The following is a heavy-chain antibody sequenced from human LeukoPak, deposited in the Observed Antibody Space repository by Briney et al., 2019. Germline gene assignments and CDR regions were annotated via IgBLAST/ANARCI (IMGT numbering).Heavy chain of an antibody. CDR3: ARRGPRTSLKTYYFDY. J-gene: IGHJ4*02. CDR2: INPNSGGT. V-gene: IGHV1-2*02. CDR1: GYTFTGYY. Sequence: ASVKVSCKASGYTFTGYYMHWVRQAPGQGLEWMGWINPNSGGTNYAQKFQGRVTMTRDTSISTAYMELSRLRSDDTAVYYCARRGPRTSLKTYYFDYWGQGTLVTVSS.